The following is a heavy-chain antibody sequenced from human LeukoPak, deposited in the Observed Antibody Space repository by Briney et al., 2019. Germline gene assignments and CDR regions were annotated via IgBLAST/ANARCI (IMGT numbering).Heavy chain of an antibody. CDR2: VSSSSSTL. J-gene: IGHJ3*02. Sequence: GGSLRLSCAASGFTFSSYNMNWVRQAPGKGLEWVSYVSSSSSTLNYADSVKGRFTISRDNAKNSLFLQMNSLRDEDTAVYYCARGRDYGGNSGPDFDIWGHGTMVTVSS. CDR1: GFTFSSYN. V-gene: IGHV3-48*02. CDR3: ARGRDYGGNSGPDFDI. D-gene: IGHD4-23*01.